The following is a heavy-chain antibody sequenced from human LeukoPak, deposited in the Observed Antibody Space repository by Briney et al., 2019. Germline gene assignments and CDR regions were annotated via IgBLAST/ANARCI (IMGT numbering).Heavy chain of an antibody. J-gene: IGHJ4*02. CDR3: AKNYAAGNALYDY. CDR1: GFSFDIYA. D-gene: IGHD3-10*01. V-gene: IGHV3-23*01. Sequence: GGSLRLSCAASGFSFDIYAMTWVRQAPGRGLEWVSAIDGSGRYIYYRDSVQGRFTISRDNSRNTLFLQLNSLTADDSAVYYCAKNYAAGNALYDYWGPGVLVTVSS. CDR2: IDGSGRYI.